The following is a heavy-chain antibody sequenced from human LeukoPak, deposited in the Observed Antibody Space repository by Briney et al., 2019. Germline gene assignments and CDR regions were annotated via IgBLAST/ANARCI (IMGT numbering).Heavy chain of an antibody. J-gene: IGHJ4*02. CDR3: PRGVAGTPLTDY. Sequence: ASVKVSCKSSGYTFTGYFVHWVRQAPGQGLEWMGWINPNSGGTNYAQKFQGRVTMTRDTSISIAYMELSRLRSDDTAVYYCPRGVAGTPLTDYWGQGTLVTVSS. D-gene: IGHD6-19*01. CDR2: INPNSGGT. V-gene: IGHV1-2*02. CDR1: GYTFTGYF.